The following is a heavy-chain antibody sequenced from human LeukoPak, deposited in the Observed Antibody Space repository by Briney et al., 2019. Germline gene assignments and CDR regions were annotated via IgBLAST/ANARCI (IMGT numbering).Heavy chain of an antibody. Sequence: ASVKVSCKASGYTFTGYYMHWVRQAPGQGLEWMEWINPNSGGTNYAQKFQGWVTMTRDTSISTAYMELSRLRSDDTAVYYCARGSDRRYFDWLLEYYFDYWGQGTLVTVSS. CDR2: INPNSGGT. CDR3: ARGSDRRYFDWLLEYYFDY. J-gene: IGHJ4*02. V-gene: IGHV1-2*04. D-gene: IGHD3-9*01. CDR1: GYTFTGYY.